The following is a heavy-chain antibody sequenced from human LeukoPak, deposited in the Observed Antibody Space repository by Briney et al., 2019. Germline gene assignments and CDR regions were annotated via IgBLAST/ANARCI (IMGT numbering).Heavy chain of an antibody. V-gene: IGHV3-7*01. CDR3: ARVEVATSYYYYGMDV. CDR2: IKQDGSEK. Sequence: GGSLRLSCAASGFTFSSYWMSWVRQAPGKGLEWVANIKQDGSEKYYVDSVKGRFTISRDNAKNSLYLQMNSLRAEDMAVYYCARVEVATSYYYYGMDVWGQGTTVTVSS. J-gene: IGHJ6*02. CDR1: GFTFSSYW. D-gene: IGHD5-12*01.